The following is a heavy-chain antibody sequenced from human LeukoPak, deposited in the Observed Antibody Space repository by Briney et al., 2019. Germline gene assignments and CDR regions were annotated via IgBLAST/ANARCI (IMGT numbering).Heavy chain of an antibody. CDR2: ISYDGSNK. J-gene: IGHJ4*02. D-gene: IGHD6-13*01. Sequence: PGRSLRLSCAASGFTFSSYGMHWVRQAPGKGLEWVAVISYDGSNKYYADSVKGRFTISRDNSKNTLYLQMNSLRAEDTAVYYCAKSHSSSWYVEYSDYWGQGTLVTVSS. CDR1: GFTFSSYG. V-gene: IGHV3-30*18. CDR3: AKSHSSSWYVEYSDY.